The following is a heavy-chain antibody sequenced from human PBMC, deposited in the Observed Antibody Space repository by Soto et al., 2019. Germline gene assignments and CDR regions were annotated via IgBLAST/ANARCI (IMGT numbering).Heavy chain of an antibody. V-gene: IGHV1-69*13. CDR2: IIPIFGTA. CDR1: GGTFSSYA. CDR3: ARELRGLYYFDY. D-gene: IGHD3-10*01. Sequence: GASVKVSCKASGGTFSSYAISWVRQAPGQGLEWMGGIIPIFGTANYAQKFQGRVTITADESTSTAYMELSSLRSEDTAVYYCARELRGLYYFDYWGQGTLVTVSS. J-gene: IGHJ4*02.